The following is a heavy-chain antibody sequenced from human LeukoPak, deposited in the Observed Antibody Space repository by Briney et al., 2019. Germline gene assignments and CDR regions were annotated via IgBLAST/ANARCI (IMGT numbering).Heavy chain of an antibody. J-gene: IGHJ5*02. CDR2: IYTSGST. V-gene: IGHV4-4*07. CDR1: GGSISSYY. D-gene: IGHD3-10*01. CDR3: ASSGSYKFSWFDP. Sequence: SETLSLTCTVSGGSISSYYWSWIRQPAGKGLEWIGRIYTSGSTNYNPSLKSRVTMSVDTSKNQFPLKLSSVTAADTAVYYYASSGSYKFSWFDPWGQGTLVTVSS.